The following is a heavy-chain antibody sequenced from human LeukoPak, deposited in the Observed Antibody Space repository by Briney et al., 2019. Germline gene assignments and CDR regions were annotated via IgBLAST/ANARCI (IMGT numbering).Heavy chain of an antibody. CDR3: ARGQEGTGGDFDY. V-gene: IGHV4-34*01. J-gene: IGHJ4*02. D-gene: IGHD1-1*01. CDR2: INHSGST. Sequence: SETLSLTCAVYGGSFSGYYWSWIRQPPGKGLEWIGEINHSGSTNYNPSLKSRVTISVDTSKNQFSLKLSSVTAADTAVYCCARGQEGTGGDFDYWGQGTLVTVSS. CDR1: GGSFSGYY.